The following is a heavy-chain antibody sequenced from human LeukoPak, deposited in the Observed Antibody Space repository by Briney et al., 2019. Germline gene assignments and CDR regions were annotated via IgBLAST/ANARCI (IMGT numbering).Heavy chain of an antibody. J-gene: IGHJ3*02. CDR1: GGTFSSYA. V-gene: IGHV1-69*05. CDR3: ARLGFGELSGAFDI. D-gene: IGHD3-10*01. Sequence: GASVKVSCKASGGTFSSYAISWVRQAPGQGLEWVGRIIPIFGTANYAQKFQGRVTITTDESTSTAYMELGSLRSEDTAVYYCARLGFGELSGAFDIWGQGTMVTVSS. CDR2: IIPIFGTA.